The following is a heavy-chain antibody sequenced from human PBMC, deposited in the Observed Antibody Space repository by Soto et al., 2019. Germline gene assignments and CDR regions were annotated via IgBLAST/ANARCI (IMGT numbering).Heavy chain of an antibody. Sequence: PSETLSLTCTVSGGSISISSYYWGCIRQPPGKGLEWIGSIYYSGSTYYNPSLKSRVTISVDTSKNQFSLKLSSVTAADTAVYYCARQVVRITIFGVVIDYYGMDVWGQGTTVTVSS. D-gene: IGHD3-3*01. CDR1: GGSISISSYY. CDR3: ARQVVRITIFGVVIDYYGMDV. V-gene: IGHV4-39*01. J-gene: IGHJ6*02. CDR2: IYYSGST.